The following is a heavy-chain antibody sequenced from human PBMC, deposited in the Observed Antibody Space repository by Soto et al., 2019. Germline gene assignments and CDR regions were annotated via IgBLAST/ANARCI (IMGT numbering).Heavy chain of an antibody. J-gene: IGHJ5*02. D-gene: IGHD2-21*02. CDR2: IIPIFGTA. V-gene: IGHV1-69*13. CDR3: ARARRPSYCGGDCYSWNNWFDP. CDR1: GGTFSSYA. Sequence: GASVKVSCKASGGTFSSYAISWVRQAPGQGLEWMGGIIPIFGTANYAQKFQGRVTITADESTSTDYMELSSLRSEDTAVYYCARARRPSYCGGDCYSWNNWFDPWGQGTLVTVSS.